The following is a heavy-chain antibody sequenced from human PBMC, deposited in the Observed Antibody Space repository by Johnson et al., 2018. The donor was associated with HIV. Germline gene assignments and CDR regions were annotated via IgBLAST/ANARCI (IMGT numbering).Heavy chain of an antibody. Sequence: SYDGGTTYYADSVKGRFTISRDNSKNTLYLQMNSLRADDTAVYYCARDQIAAAGAFDIWGQGTMVTVSS. CDR2: SYDGGTT. V-gene: IGHV3-30-3*01. CDR3: ARDQIAAAGAFDI. J-gene: IGHJ3*02. D-gene: IGHD6-13*01.